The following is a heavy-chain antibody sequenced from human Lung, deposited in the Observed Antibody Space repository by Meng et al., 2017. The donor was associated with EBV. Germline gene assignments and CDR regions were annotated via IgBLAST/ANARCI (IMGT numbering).Heavy chain of an antibody. V-gene: IGHV3-74*01. D-gene: IGHD3-10*01. CDR3: AKDCFGPRDY. CDR1: GISAYW. Sequence: GGGLVHPGGSLRLSCVGSGISAYWVHWVRQVPGKGLVWVSRINEDGNIVNYADSVKGRFTIFRDNAKNTVSLQMNSLRVEDTALYYCAKDCFGPRDYWGQGTLVTVSS. J-gene: IGHJ4*02. CDR2: INEDGNIV.